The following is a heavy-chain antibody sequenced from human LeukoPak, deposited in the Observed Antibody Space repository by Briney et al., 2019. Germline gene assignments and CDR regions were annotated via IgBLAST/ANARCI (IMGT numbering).Heavy chain of an antibody. CDR1: GGSISSSSYY. Sequence: SETLSLTCTVPGGSISSSSYYWGWIRQPPGKGLEWIGSIYYSGSTYYNPSLKSRITISIDTSKNQFSLKLSSVTAADTAVYYCARRGYYDSRGYFDYWGQGTLVTVSS. V-gene: IGHV4-39*01. D-gene: IGHD3-22*01. CDR3: ARRGYYDSRGYFDY. J-gene: IGHJ4*02. CDR2: IYYSGST.